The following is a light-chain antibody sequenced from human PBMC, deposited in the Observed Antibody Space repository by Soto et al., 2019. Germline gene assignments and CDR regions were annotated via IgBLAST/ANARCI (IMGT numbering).Light chain of an antibody. CDR1: SSDVGGYNY. V-gene: IGLV2-14*01. CDR3: SSYTSRSTLV. J-gene: IGLJ1*01. CDR2: EVT. Sequence: QSVLTQPASVSGSPGQSITISCTGTSSDVGGYNYVPWYQQHPGKAPKLMIYEVTNRPSGVSNRFSGSKSGNTASLTISGLQAEDEADYYCSSYTSRSTLVFGTGTKLTVL.